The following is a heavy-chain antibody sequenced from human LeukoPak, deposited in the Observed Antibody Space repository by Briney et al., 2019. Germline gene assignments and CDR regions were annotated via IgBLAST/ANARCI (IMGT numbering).Heavy chain of an antibody. CDR2: IYYSGST. J-gene: IGHJ6*02. CDR1: GGSISSGDYY. CDR3: ARGVPLYCSGGSCYLPYYYGMDV. V-gene: IGHV4-30-4*01. D-gene: IGHD2-15*01. Sequence: SETLSLTCTVSGGSISSGDYYWSWIRQPPGTGLEWIGYIYYSGSTYYNPSLKSRVTISVDTSKNQFSLKLSSVTAADTAVYYCARGVPLYCSGGSCYLPYYYGMDVWGQGTTVTVSS.